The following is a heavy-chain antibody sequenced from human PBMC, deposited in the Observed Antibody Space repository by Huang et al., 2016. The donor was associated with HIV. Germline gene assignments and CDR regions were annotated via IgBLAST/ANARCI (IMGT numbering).Heavy chain of an antibody. Sequence: QVQLVQSGAEVKKPGSSVKVSCKASGGTFSSYAISWVRQAPGQGLEWMGRIIPIYGTANYATKCQSTVTSAADESTSTAYMELSSLRSEDTAVYYCARVESRRYYDSSGYYYWGQGTLVTVSS. D-gene: IGHD3-22*01. CDR3: ARVESRRYYDSSGYYY. CDR2: IIPIYGTA. J-gene: IGHJ4*02. CDR1: GGTFSSYA. V-gene: IGHV1-69*18.